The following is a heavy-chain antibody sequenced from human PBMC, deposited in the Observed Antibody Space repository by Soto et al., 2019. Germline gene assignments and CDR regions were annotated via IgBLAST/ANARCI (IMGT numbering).Heavy chain of an antibody. CDR3: ARAPGLLRDDAFDI. CDR1: GFTFSSYW. J-gene: IGHJ3*02. V-gene: IGHV3-7*01. CDR2: IKQDGSEK. Sequence: GGSLRLSCAASGFTFSSYWMSWVRQAPGKGLEWVANIKQDGSEKYYVDSVKGRFTISRDNAKNSLYLQMNSLRAEDTAVYYCARAPGLLRDDAFDIWGQGTMVTVSS. D-gene: IGHD2-15*01.